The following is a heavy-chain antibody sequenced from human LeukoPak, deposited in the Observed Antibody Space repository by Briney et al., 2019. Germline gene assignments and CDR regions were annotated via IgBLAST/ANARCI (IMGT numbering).Heavy chain of an antibody. CDR3: ARGRYCSSTSCSAPVWGWFDP. CDR1: GYTFTSYY. J-gene: IGHJ5*02. Sequence: ASVKVSCKASGYTFTSYYMHWVRQAPGQGLEWMVIINPSGGSTSYAQKFQGRVTMTRDMSTSTVYMELSSLRSEDTAVYYCARGRYCSSTSCSAPVWGWFDPWGQGTLVTVSS. V-gene: IGHV1-46*01. D-gene: IGHD2-2*01. CDR2: INPSGGST.